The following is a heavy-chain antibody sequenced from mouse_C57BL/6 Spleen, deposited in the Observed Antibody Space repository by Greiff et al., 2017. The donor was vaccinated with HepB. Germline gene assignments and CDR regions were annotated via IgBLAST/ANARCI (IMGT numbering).Heavy chain of an antibody. V-gene: IGHV5-9-1*02. Sequence: EVKLMESGEGLVKPGGSLKLSCAASGFTFSSYAMSWVRQTPEKRLEWVAYISSGGDYIYYADTVKGRFTISRDNARNTLYLQMSSLKSEDTAMYYCTRDPYYYGSSRYRYFDVWGTGTTVTVSS. J-gene: IGHJ1*03. D-gene: IGHD1-1*01. CDR2: ISSGGDYI. CDR1: GFTFSSYA. CDR3: TRDPYYYGSSRYRYFDV.